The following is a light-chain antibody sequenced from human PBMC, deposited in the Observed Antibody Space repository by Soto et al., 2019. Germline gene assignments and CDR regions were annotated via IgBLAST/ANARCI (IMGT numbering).Light chain of an antibody. CDR3: QQSYTTASIT. Sequence: DIQMTQSPSSLSASVGDRVTITCRASQSISRNLNWYQHKPGKAPKLLIYAASSLQNGVPSRFSGGGAGTELTLSISSLQPEDFGTYYCQQSYTTASITFGQGTQLEIK. J-gene: IGKJ5*01. CDR2: AAS. CDR1: QSISRN. V-gene: IGKV1-39*01.